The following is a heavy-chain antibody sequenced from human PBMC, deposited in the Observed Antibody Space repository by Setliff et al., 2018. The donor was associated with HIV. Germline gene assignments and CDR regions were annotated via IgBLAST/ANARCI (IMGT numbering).Heavy chain of an antibody. CDR3: ARGHCSGTNCYGVDYYGMDV. Sequence: SETLSLTCAVSGGSISSDNWWTWVRQAPGKGLEWIGEIYHSEYTNYNPSLKSRVSMSVDKSKNQFSVKLTSVTAADTSVYYCARGHCSGTNCYGVDYYGMDVWGQGTTVTVSS. D-gene: IGHD2-2*01. J-gene: IGHJ6*02. V-gene: IGHV4-4*02. CDR2: IYHSEYT. CDR1: GGSISSDNW.